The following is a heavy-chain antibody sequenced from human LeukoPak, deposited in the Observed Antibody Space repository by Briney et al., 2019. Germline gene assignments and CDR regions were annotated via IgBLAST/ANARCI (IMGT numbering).Heavy chain of an antibody. CDR2: IYTSGST. Sequence: SETLSLTCTVSGGSISSYYWSWIRQPAGKGLEWMGRIYTSGSTNYNPSLKSRVTMSVDTSKNQFSLKLSSVTAADTAVYYCATRGAYGDYLAKWGQGTMVTVSS. CDR1: GGSISSYY. D-gene: IGHD4-17*01. V-gene: IGHV4-4*07. CDR3: ATRGAYGDYLAK. J-gene: IGHJ3*01.